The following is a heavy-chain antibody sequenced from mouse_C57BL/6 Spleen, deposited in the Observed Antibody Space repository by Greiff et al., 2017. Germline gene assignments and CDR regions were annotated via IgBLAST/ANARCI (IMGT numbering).Heavy chain of an antibody. CDR1: GFTFTDYY. Sequence: EVQLMESGGGLVQPGGSLSLSCAASGFTFTDYYMSWVRQPPGKALEWLGFIRNKANGYTTEYSASVKGRFTISRGNSQSILYLQMNALRAEDSATYYCAIYNYGSSQLPHYYAMDYWGQGTSVTVSS. V-gene: IGHV7-3*01. J-gene: IGHJ4*01. D-gene: IGHD1-1*01. CDR2: IRNKANGYTT. CDR3: AIYNYGSSQLPHYYAMDY.